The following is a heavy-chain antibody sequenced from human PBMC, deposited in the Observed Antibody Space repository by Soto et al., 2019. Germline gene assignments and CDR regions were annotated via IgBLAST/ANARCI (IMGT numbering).Heavy chain of an antibody. CDR2: IKSKTDGGTR. CDR3: TTGPPDTAMAYFDY. J-gene: IGHJ4*02. V-gene: IGHV3-15*01. CDR1: GFTFSNAW. D-gene: IGHD5-18*01. Sequence: PGGSLRLSCAASGFTFSNAWMSGVRQAPGKGLEWVGRIKSKTDGGTRDYAAPVKGRFTISRDDSKNTLYLQMNSLKTEDTAVYYCTTGPPDTAMAYFDYWGQGTLVTVSS.